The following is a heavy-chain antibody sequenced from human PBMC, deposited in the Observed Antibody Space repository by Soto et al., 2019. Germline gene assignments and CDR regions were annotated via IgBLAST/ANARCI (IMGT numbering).Heavy chain of an antibody. J-gene: IGHJ4*02. CDR3: ARVRSSGSHKGPYYFDY. Sequence: QVQLQQSGPGLVKPSQTLSLTCAISGDSVSSNSAAWNWIRQSPSRGLEWLGRTYYRSKWYNDYAVSVKSRITINPDTSKNQFSMQLNSVTTEDTAVYYCARVRSSGSHKGPYYFDYWGQGTLVTVSS. CDR1: GDSVSSNSAA. D-gene: IGHD1-26*01. CDR2: TYYRSKWYN. V-gene: IGHV6-1*01.